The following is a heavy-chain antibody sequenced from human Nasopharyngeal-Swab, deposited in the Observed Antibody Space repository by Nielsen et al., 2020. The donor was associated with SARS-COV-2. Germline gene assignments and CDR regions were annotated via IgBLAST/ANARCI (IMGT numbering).Heavy chain of an antibody. CDR1: GDSVSRKSAA. Sequence: SETLSLTCAISGDSVSRKSAAWNWIRQSPSRGLEWLGRTYYRSKWYNDYAVSVKSRITINPDTSKNQFSLQLNSVAPEDTAVYYCARGEDGGFDDAFDIWGQGTMVTVSS. V-gene: IGHV6-1*01. J-gene: IGHJ3*02. CDR3: ARGEDGGFDDAFDI. D-gene: IGHD3-10*01. CDR2: TYYRSKWYN.